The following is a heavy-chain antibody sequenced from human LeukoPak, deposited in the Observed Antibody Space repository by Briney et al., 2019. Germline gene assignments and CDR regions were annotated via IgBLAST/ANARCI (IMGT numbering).Heavy chain of an antibody. J-gene: IGHJ4*02. CDR2: ISNSGGST. V-gene: IGHV3-23*01. CDR1: GFTFSSYA. D-gene: IGHD3-10*01. Sequence: PGGSLRLSCATSGFTFSSYAMSWVRQAPGKGLEWVSGISNSGGSTYYADSAKGRFTISGDNSKNALYLQMNSLRADDTAVYYCAKDRGGGSGSSVVFDSWGQGTLVTVSS. CDR3: AKDRGGGSGSSVVFDS.